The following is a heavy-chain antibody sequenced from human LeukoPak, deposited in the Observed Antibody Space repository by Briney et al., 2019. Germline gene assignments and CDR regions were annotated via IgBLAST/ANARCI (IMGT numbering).Heavy chain of an antibody. V-gene: IGHV1-2*04. D-gene: IGHD6-13*01. CDR2: INPNSGGT. Sequence: ASVKVSCKASGYTFTGYYIHWVRQAPGQGLEWMGWINPNSGGTNYAQKFQGWVTMTRDTSITTAYMELSRLRSDDTAAYYCARVAPGIAAVYFQHWGQGTLVTVSS. CDR1: GYTFTGYY. J-gene: IGHJ1*01. CDR3: ARVAPGIAAVYFQH.